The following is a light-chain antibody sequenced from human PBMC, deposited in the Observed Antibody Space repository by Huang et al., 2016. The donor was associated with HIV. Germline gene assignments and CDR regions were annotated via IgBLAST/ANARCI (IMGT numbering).Light chain of an antibody. CDR3: MQGSHWPPT. CDR2: KVS. CDR1: ESLVYSDGNTY. J-gene: IGKJ3*01. Sequence: DVVMSQSPLSLPVTLGQPASISCRSSESLVYSDGNTYLNWFQQRPGHSPRRLIYKVSNRDSGVPDRFSGRGSGTKFTLQISRVEAEDVGIYYCMQGSHWPPTFGPGTKVDIK. V-gene: IGKV2-30*01.